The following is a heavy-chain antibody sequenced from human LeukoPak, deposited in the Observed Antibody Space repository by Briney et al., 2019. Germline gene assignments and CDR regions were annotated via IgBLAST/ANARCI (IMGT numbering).Heavy chain of an antibody. CDR2: IKQDGGET. Sequence: PGGSLRLSCAASGFTFSTYWMSWVRQAPGKGLEWVANIKQDGGETYYADSVKGRFTISRDNAKNLLYLQMNSLRAEDTAVYYCARAPVAAPYGWFDPWGQGTLVTVSS. CDR3: ARAPVAAPYGWFDP. V-gene: IGHV3-7*01. CDR1: GFTFSTYW. D-gene: IGHD6-19*01. J-gene: IGHJ5*02.